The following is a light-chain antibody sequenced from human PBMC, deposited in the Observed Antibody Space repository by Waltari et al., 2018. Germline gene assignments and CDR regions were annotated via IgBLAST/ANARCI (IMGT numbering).Light chain of an antibody. Sequence: DIVMTQSPDSLAVSLGEKANINCKSNQSRLYSSNNKNYLAWYQQKPGQPLKLFFYWASSRESGVPDRFSGSGSGTDFTLTIGSLQAEDVAVYYCQQYYTAPYTFGQGTKLEIK. CDR2: WAS. J-gene: IGKJ2*01. CDR3: QQYYTAPYT. V-gene: IGKV4-1*01. CDR1: QSRLYSSNNKNY.